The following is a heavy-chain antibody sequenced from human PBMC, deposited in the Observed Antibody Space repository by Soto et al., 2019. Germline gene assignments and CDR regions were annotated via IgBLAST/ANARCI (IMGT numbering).Heavy chain of an antibody. J-gene: IGHJ4*02. CDR1: GFPFSSCA. D-gene: IGHD1-1*01. CDR2: ISGSGGIT. Sequence: GGSLRLSCAASGFPFSSCAMSWVRQAPGKGLEWDSGISGSGGITYYADSVKGRFTISRDNSKNTLYLQMNSLRADDTAVYFCAKSLSASPNYFFDSWGQGTLVTVSS. V-gene: IGHV3-23*01. CDR3: AKSLSASPNYFFDS.